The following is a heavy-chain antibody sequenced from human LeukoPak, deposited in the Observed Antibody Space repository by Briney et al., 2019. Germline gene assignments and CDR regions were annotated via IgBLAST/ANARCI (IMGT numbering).Heavy chain of an antibody. CDR2: IYYSGST. CDR1: GGSISSYY. CDR3: AREYYDSSGYYRSPYYYYGMDV. Sequence: SETLSLTCTVSGGSISSYYWSWIRQPPGKGLEWIGYIYYSGSTNYNPSLKSRVTISVDTSKNQFSLKLSSVTAADTAVYYCAREYYDSSGYYRSPYYYYGMDVWGQGTTVTVSS. D-gene: IGHD3-22*01. J-gene: IGHJ6*02. V-gene: IGHV4-59*08.